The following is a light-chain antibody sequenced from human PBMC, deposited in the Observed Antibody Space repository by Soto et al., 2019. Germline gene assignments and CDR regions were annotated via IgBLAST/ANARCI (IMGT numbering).Light chain of an antibody. CDR2: GAS. CDR3: QQYGSSPPNT. J-gene: IGKJ5*01. V-gene: IGKV3-20*01. Sequence: EIVLTQSPGTLSLSPGERATLSCRASQSVCSSYLAWYQQRPGQAPRLLIYGASSRATGIPDRFSGSGSGTDFTLTISRLEPEDFEVYYCQQYGSSPPNTFGQGTRLEIK. CDR1: QSVCSSY.